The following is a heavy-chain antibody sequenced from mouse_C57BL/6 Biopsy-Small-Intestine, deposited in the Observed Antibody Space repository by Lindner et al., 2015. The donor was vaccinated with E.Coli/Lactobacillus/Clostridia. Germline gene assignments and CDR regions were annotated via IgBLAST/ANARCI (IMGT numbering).Heavy chain of an antibody. J-gene: IGHJ4*01. CDR3: ARDRNDYGGTPDY. CDR1: GYTFSNYG. D-gene: IGHD1-1*01. Sequence: SVKVSCKASGYTFSNYGISWVRQAPGQGLEWMGWISGTNGYRNYAQKVQGRVTLTIDTSTSTAYMELRSLRSDDTAVYYCARDRNDYGGTPDYWGQGTLVTVSS. CDR2: ISGTNGYR. V-gene: IGHV1-59*01.